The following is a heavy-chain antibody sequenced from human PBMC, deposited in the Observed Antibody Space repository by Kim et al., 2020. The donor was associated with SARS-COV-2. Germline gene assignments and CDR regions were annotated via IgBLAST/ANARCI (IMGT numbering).Heavy chain of an antibody. CDR1: GFTFSSYS. CDR2: VTSSGSAI. Sequence: GGSLRLSCAASGFTFSSYSMNWVRQAPGKGLEWISYVTSSGSAIYCADSVKGRFTISKDNAQNSLYLQVNSLRDEDTAVYYCVRDTSFAFDVWGQGTMVTVSS. V-gene: IGHV3-48*02. CDR3: VRDTSFAFDV. J-gene: IGHJ3*01.